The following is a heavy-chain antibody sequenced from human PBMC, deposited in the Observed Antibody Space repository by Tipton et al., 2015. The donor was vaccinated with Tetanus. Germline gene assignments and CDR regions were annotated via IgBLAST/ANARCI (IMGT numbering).Heavy chain of an antibody. CDR3: ARDQGGGRVARLNWFDP. D-gene: IGHD3-16*01. Sequence: TLSLTCSVSGASISSGGYFWNWIRHRPGKGLEWIGYIYYSGSTFYNPSLKSRVTISVDTSNNQFSLRLSSVTAADTGVYYCARDQGGGRVARLNWFDPWGQGALVTVSS. CDR1: GASISSGGYF. CDR2: IYYSGST. J-gene: IGHJ5*02. V-gene: IGHV4-31*03.